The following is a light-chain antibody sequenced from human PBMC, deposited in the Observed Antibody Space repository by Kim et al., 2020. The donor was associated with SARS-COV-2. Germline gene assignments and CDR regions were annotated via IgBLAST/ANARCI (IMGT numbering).Light chain of an antibody. CDR1: SSDVGGYNY. CDR2: DVS. Sequence: SPGQPVTISCTGTSSDVGGYNYVSWYQQHPGKAPKLMIYDVSKRPSGVPDRFSGSKSGNTASLTISGLQAEDEADYYCCSYAGSWVFGGGTKLTVL. CDR3: CSYAGSWV. J-gene: IGLJ3*02. V-gene: IGLV2-11*01.